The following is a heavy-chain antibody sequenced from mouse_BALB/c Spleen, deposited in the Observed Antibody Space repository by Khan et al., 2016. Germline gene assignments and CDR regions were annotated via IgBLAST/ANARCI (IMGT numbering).Heavy chain of an antibody. D-gene: IGHD2-4*01. V-gene: IGHV14-3*02. J-gene: IGHJ4*01. CDR1: GFNIKDTY. CDR2: IDPANGNT. Sequence: VQLQQSGAELVKPGASVKLSCTASGFNIKDTYMHWVKQRPEQGLEWIGRIDPANGNTKYDPKFQGKATITADTSSNTAYLQLSSLTSEDTAVYYCARDDYDWAYAMDYWGQGTSVTVSS. CDR3: ARDDYDWAYAMDY.